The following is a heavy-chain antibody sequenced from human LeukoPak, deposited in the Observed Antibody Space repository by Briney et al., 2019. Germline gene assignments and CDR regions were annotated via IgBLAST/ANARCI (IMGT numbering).Heavy chain of an antibody. Sequence: SETLSLTCTVSGGSISSSSYYWGWIRQPPGKGLEWIGSIYYSGSTYYNPSLKSRVTISVDTSKNQFSLKLSSVTAADTAVYYCARDGGAAAGRSFDYWGQGTLVTVSP. CDR1: GGSISSSSYY. D-gene: IGHD6-13*01. CDR2: IYYSGST. J-gene: IGHJ4*02. V-gene: IGHV4-39*07. CDR3: ARDGGAAAGRSFDY.